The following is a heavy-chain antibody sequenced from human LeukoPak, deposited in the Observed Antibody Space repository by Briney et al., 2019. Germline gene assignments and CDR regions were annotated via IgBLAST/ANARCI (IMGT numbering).Heavy chain of an antibody. V-gene: IGHV3-23*01. D-gene: IGHD2-2*01. J-gene: IGHJ4*02. CDR2: ISGSGGST. CDR3: ARGLIPAAVEFDY. Sequence: GGSLRLSCAASGFTFSSYAMSWVRQAPGKGLEWVSAISGSGGSTYYADSVKGRFTISRDNSKNTLYLQMNSLRAEDTATYYCARGLIPAAVEFDYWGQGTLVTVSS. CDR1: GFTFSSYA.